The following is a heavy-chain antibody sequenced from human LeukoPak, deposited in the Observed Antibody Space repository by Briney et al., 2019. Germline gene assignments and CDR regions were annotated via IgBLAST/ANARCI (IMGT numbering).Heavy chain of an antibody. CDR1: GGSICSGAYS. V-gene: IGHV4-30-2*01. Sequence: SETPSHTSAVSGGSICSGAYSRSWIRQPPEKGLEWVGYIYHSGSTYYNPSLNSRVTMSLDRSKNQFPLKVSSVTAADTAVYYCAGLTTTAWYFDLWGRGTLVTVSS. D-gene: IGHD1-26*01. CDR2: IYHSGST. CDR3: AGLTTTAWYFDL. J-gene: IGHJ2*01.